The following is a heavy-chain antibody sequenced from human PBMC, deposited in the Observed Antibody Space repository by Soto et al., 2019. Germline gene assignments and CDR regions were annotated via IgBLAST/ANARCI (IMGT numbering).Heavy chain of an antibody. CDR2: SSFSGDYI. CDR3: VKYGSSGWPYFDDLEV. Sequence: GGSLRLSCAVSGFPLEKYGMTCVRQAPGKGLEWVSSSSFSGDYIYYADSVKGRFTISRDNDKNTLYLQMSSLRAEDTALYYCVKYGSSGWPYFDDLEVWGQGTTVTVSS. D-gene: IGHD6-19*01. V-gene: IGHV3-21*01. J-gene: IGHJ6*02. CDR1: GFPLEKYG.